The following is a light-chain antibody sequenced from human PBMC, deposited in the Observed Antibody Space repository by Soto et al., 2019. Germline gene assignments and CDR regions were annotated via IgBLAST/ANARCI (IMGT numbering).Light chain of an antibody. Sequence: EIVLTQSPATLSLSPGERATLSCRASQSVNTYLAWYQQKPGQAPRLLIHDASNRATGIPARFSGSGSGTYFSHTINRLVPEDFEVYNVEQSSNWHPLTVGGGTKVEIK. J-gene: IGKJ4*01. CDR1: QSVNTY. V-gene: IGKV3-11*01. CDR2: DAS. CDR3: EQSSNWHPLT.